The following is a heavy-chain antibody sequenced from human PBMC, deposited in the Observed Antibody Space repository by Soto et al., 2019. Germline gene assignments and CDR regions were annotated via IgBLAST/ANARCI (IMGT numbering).Heavy chain of an antibody. D-gene: IGHD3-22*01. V-gene: IGHV3-23*01. J-gene: IGHJ6*02. CDR3: AKDPISITMINYYYYGMDV. Sequence: GGSLRLSCAASGFTFSSYAMSWVRQAPGKGLEWVSAISGSGGSTYYADSVKGRFTISRDNSKNTLYLQMNSLRAEDTAVYYCAKDPISITMINYYYYGMDVWGQGTTVTVSS. CDR2: ISGSGGST. CDR1: GFTFSSYA.